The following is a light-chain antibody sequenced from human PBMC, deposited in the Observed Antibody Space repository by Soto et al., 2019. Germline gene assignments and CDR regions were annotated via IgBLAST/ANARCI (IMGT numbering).Light chain of an antibody. CDR2: EGS. J-gene: IGLJ2*01. V-gene: IGLV2-23*03. CDR1: SSDVGSYNL. Sequence: QSALTQPASVSGSPGQSITISCTGTSSDVGSYNLVSWYQQHPGKAPKLMIYEGSKRPSGVSNRFSGSKSGNTASLTISGLQAEGEADYYCCSYAGSSTFDVVFGGGTKLTVL. CDR3: CSYAGSSTFDVV.